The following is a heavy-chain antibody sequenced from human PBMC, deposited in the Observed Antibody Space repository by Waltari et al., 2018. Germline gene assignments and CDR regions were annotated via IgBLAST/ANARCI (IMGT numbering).Heavy chain of an antibody. CDR3: TRDPPPSN. V-gene: IGHV3-49*03. Sequence: EVQLVESGGGLVQPGRSLILSCTASGFRFGDYTMTWLRQAPGKGLEWVGFIRKKADGGTPEYAASVKGRFISSRDDFKGIAYLQMNSLKTEDTAVYFCTRDPPPSNWGQGTLVTVSS. J-gene: IGHJ4*02. CDR2: IRKKADGGTP. D-gene: IGHD2-2*01. CDR1: GFRFGDYT.